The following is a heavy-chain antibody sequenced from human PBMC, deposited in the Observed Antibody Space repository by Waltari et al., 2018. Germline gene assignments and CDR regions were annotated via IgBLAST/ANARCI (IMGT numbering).Heavy chain of an antibody. J-gene: IGHJ2*01. Sequence: QVQLVESGGGLVKPGGSMRLSCAASGFSFSDSYMSWMRQAPGKGLEWISHISSSGTFVYYADSVKGRFTISRDNAKNSLYLKMNSLKDEDTAVYYCARDGGGTNRSYRYFDLWGRGTLVRVSS. CDR1: GFSFSDSY. CDR3: ARDGGGTNRSYRYFDL. V-gene: IGHV3-11*01. CDR2: ISSSGTFV. D-gene: IGHD1-26*01.